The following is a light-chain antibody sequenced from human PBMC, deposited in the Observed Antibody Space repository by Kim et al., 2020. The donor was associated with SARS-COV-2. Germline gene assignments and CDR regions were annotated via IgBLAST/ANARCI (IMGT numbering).Light chain of an antibody. J-gene: IGLJ2*01. CDR3: QSYDISLISSV. Sequence: RVTISCTGSSSNIGAGYDVHWYQQFPGTAPKLLIYDNNNRPSGVSDRFSGSKSGTSASLAITGLQAEDEADYYCQSYDISLISSVFGGGTQLTVL. V-gene: IGLV1-40*01. CDR1: SSNIGAGYD. CDR2: DNN.